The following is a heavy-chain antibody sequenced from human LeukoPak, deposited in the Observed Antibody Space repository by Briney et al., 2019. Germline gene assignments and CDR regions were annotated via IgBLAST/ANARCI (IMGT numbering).Heavy chain of an antibody. V-gene: IGHV3-30*04. CDR1: GFTFSSYA. CDR2: ISYDGSNK. D-gene: IGHD6-19*01. J-gene: IGHJ5*02. CDR3: ARVGSGWYNWFDP. Sequence: PGGSLRLSCAASGFTFSSYAMHWVRQAPGKGLEWVAVISYDGSNKYYADSVKGRFTISRDNSKNTLHLQMNSLRAEDTAVYYCARVGSGWYNWFDPWGQGTLVTVSS.